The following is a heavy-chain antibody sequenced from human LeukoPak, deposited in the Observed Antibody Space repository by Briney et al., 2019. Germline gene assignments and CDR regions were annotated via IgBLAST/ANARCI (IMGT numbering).Heavy chain of an antibody. J-gene: IGHJ4*02. CDR1: GFTFSSYS. Sequence: GGSLRLSCAASGFTFSSYSMNWVRQAPGKGLEWVSSISSSSSYIYYADSVKGRFTISRDNAKNSLYLRMNSLRAEDTAVYYCARDEGGLAFDYWGQGTLVTVSS. CDR3: ARDEGGLAFDY. CDR2: ISSSSSYI. V-gene: IGHV3-21*01.